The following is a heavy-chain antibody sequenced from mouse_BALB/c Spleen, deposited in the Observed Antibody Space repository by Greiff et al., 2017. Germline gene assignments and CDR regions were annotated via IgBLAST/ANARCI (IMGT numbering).Heavy chain of an antibody. CDR2: IDPANGNT. J-gene: IGHJ2*01. D-gene: IGHD1-1*01. Sequence: VQLQQSGAELVKPGASVKLSCTASGFNIKDTYMHWVKQRPEQGLEWIGRIDPANGNTKYDPKFQGKATITADTSSNTAYLQLSSLTSEDTAVYYGATPHYYGSSYGYFDYWGQGTTLTVSS. V-gene: IGHV14-3*02. CDR3: ATPHYYGSSYGYFDY. CDR1: GFNIKDTY.